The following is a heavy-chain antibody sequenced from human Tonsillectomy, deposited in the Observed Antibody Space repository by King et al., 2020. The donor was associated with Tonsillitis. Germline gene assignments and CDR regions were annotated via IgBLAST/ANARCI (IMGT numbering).Heavy chain of an antibody. CDR1: GGSISSSSYY. CDR2: IYYSGST. CDR3: ARSRDLFRAFDI. V-gene: IGHV4-39*07. D-gene: IGHD2/OR15-2a*01. Sequence: QLQESGPGLVKPSETLSLTCTVSGGSISSSSYYWGWIRQPPGEGLEWIGSIYYSGSTYYNPSLKSRVTISVDPSKNQFSLKLSSVTAADTAVYYWARSRDLFRAFDIWGQGTMVTVSS. J-gene: IGHJ3*02.